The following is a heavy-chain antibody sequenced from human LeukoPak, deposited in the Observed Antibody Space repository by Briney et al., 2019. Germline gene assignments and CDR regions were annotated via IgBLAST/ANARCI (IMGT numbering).Heavy chain of an antibody. V-gene: IGHV3-48*03. CDR2: ISSSGSSI. CDR3: ARGVESWLVDY. CDR1: GFTFSSYE. J-gene: IGHJ4*02. D-gene: IGHD5-24*01. Sequence: PGGSLRLSCAASGFTFSSYEMNWVRQAPGKGLEWVSYISSSGSSIYYADSVKGRFTISRDNSKNTLYLQMNSLRAEDTAVYYCARGVESWLVDYWGQGTLVTVSS.